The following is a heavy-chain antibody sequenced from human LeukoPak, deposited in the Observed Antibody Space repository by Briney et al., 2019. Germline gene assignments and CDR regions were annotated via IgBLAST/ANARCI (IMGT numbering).Heavy chain of an antibody. CDR1: GGSISSYY. D-gene: IGHD3-22*01. J-gene: IGHJ4*02. Sequence: PSETLSLTCTVFGGSISSYYWSWIRQPPGKGLEWIGYISTSGSTSYSPSLKGRVTMSVDTSMNQFSLKLSSVTAADTAVYYCARHTDTYYYDTSGGQFDYWGQGTLVTVSS. CDR2: ISTSGST. CDR3: ARHTDTYYYDTSGGQFDY. V-gene: IGHV4-4*09.